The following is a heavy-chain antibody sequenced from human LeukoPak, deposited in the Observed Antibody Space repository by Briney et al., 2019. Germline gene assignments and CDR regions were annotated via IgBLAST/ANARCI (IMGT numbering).Heavy chain of an antibody. CDR2: IWYDGSNK. CDR1: GFIFNTHG. J-gene: IGHJ4*02. CDR3: ARELARAGFDY. Sequence: PGGSLRLSCEASGFIFNTHGMHWVRQAPGKGLEWVAVIWYDGSNKYYADSVKGRFTISRDNSKNTLYLQMNSLRAEDTAVYYCARELARAGFDYWGQGTLVTVSS. V-gene: IGHV3-33*01.